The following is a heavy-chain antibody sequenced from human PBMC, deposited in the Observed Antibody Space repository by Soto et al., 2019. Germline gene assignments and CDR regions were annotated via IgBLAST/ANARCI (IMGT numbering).Heavy chain of an antibody. D-gene: IGHD3-10*01. V-gene: IGHV4-31*03. CDR2: IYYSGST. Sequence: SETLSLTCTVSGGSISSGGYYWSWIRQHPGKGLEWIGYIYYSGSTYYNPSLKSRVTISVDTSKNQFSLKLSSVTAADTAVYYCARSADGSGSVWFDPWGQGTLVTVSS. CDR1: GGSISSGGYY. J-gene: IGHJ5*02. CDR3: ARSADGSGSVWFDP.